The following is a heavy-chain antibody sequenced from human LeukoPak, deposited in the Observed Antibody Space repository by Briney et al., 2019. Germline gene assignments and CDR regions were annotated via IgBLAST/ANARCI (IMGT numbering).Heavy chain of an antibody. V-gene: IGHV4-34*01. CDR3: AGVAVAGFDY. D-gene: IGHD6-19*01. CDR2: INHRGST. Sequence: SETLSLTCGVYGGSFSAYYWSWIRQPPGKGLEWIGEINHRGSTNYNPSLKSRVTISVDTSKNQFSLKMSSVTAADTAVYYCAGVAVAGFDYWGQGTLVTVSS. CDR1: GGSFSAYY. J-gene: IGHJ4*02.